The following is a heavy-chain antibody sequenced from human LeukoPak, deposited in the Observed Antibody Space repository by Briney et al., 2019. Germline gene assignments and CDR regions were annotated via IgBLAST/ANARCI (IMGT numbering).Heavy chain of an antibody. V-gene: IGHV3-74*01. CDR2: INNDGSST. CDR3: GRVVTTSED. CDR1: GFTFSSYW. Sequence: GGSLRLSCAASGFTFSSYWMHWVRQAPGKGLVWVSRINNDGSSTDYGDSVKGRFTISRDNAKNTLYLQMNSLRAEDTAIYYCGRVVTTSEDWGQGILVTVST. D-gene: IGHD1-14*01. J-gene: IGHJ4*02.